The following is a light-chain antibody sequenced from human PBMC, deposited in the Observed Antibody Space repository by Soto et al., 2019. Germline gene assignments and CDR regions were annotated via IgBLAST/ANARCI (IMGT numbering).Light chain of an antibody. J-gene: IGKJ1*01. CDR1: QSVDIN. V-gene: IGKV3-15*01. CDR2: GAS. CDR3: QQYYSNPQT. Sequence: IVLTQSPGTLSVSPGDRVTLSCRASQSVDINLAWYQQRAGQAPRLLVYGASTKATDMPGRFSGRGSGTDFTLTISSLQAADVAVYYCQQYYSNPQTFGQGTKVDIK.